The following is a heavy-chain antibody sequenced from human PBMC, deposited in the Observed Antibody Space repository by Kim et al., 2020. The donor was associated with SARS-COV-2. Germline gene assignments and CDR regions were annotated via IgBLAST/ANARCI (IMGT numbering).Heavy chain of an antibody. CDR3: ARGMELSGGDYGMDV. CDR1: GFTFSSYA. CDR2: ISYDGSNK. V-gene: IGHV3-30-3*01. J-gene: IGHJ6*02. Sequence: GGSLRLSCAASGFTFSSYAMHWVRQAPGKGLEWVAVISYDGSNKYYADSVKGRFTITRDKSKNTQYLQMNSLRVEDTAVYYCARGMELSGGDYGMDVWGRGTTITVSS. D-gene: IGHD1-1*01.